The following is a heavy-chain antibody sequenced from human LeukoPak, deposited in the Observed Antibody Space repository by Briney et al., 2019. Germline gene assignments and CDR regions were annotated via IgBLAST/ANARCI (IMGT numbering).Heavy chain of an antibody. D-gene: IGHD3-10*01. Sequence: GGSLRLSCAASGFTFSNAWMSWVRQAPGKGLEWVGRIKSKTDGGTTDCAAPVKGRFTISRDDSKNTLYLQMNSLKTEDTAVYYCTTGITMVRGVTRTYYFDYWGQGTLVTVSS. CDR1: GFTFSNAW. CDR2: IKSKTDGGTT. CDR3: TTGITMVRGVTRTYYFDY. V-gene: IGHV3-15*01. J-gene: IGHJ4*02.